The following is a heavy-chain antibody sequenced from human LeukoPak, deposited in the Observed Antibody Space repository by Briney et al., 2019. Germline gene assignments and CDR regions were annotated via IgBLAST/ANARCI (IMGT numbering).Heavy chain of an antibody. CDR1: GFTFSSYW. CDR2: INSDGSST. V-gene: IGHV3-74*01. CDR3: VRGGESTWS. Sequence: GGSLGLSCTASGFTFSSYWMHWVRQAPGEGLVWVSRINSDGSSTSYADSVKGRFTISRDNAKNTLYLQMNSLRAEDTAVYYCVRGGESTWSWGQGTLVTVSS. D-gene: IGHD2-15*01. J-gene: IGHJ5*02.